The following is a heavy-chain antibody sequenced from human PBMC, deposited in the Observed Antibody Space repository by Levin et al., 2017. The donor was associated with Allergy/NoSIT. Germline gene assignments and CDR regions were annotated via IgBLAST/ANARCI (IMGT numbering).Heavy chain of an antibody. CDR1: GFTFSGYA. D-gene: IGHD1-26*01. Sequence: GGSLRLSCAASGFTFSGYAMSWVRQAPGKGLEWVSSISGSGAGTYYADSVKGRFTISRDDFKSTLYLQMNSLRAADTATYYCAKEDTAVVGAAFDYWGQGTLVTVSS. J-gene: IGHJ4*02. CDR3: AKEDTAVVGAAFDY. V-gene: IGHV3-23*01. CDR2: ISGSGAGT.